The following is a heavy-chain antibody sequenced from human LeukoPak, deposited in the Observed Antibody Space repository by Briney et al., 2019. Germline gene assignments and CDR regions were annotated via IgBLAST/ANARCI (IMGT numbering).Heavy chain of an antibody. V-gene: IGHV3-21*05. D-gene: IGHD4-17*01. CDR3: ARACTNGDYLDY. Sequence: GGSLRLAFAPVGFTFRGYSVNCGRQAPGEGLGWVSYISDSSRHIYYAASEKGRFTISRADAKSSASLQMSSLRVDDTAVYYCARACTNGDYLDYWGQGTLVTVSS. CDR2: ISDSSRHI. J-gene: IGHJ4*02. CDR1: GFTFRGYS.